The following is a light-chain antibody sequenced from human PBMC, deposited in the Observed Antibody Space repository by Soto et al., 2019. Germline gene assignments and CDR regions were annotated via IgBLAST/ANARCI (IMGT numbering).Light chain of an antibody. V-gene: IGLV2-11*01. CDR1: SSDIGNYNY. CDR2: DVS. CDR3: CSYAGRYALWV. Sequence: QSALTQPRSVSGSPGQSVTISCTGTSSDIGNYNYVSWYQQHPGKAPKVMIYDVSKRPSGVPDRFSGSKSGNTASLTISGLQVDDEADYYCCSYAGRYALWVFGGGTKLTVL. J-gene: IGLJ3*02.